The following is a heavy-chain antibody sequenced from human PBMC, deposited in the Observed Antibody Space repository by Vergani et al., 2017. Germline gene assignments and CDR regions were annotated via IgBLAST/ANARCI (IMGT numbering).Heavy chain of an antibody. V-gene: IGHV3-30*02. CDR1: GFTFSSYG. D-gene: IGHD5-24*01. Sequence: QVQLVESGGGVVQPGGSLRLSCAASGFTFSSYGMHWVRQAPGKGLEWVAFIWYDGSNKYYADSVKGRFTISRDNSKNTLYLQMNSLRAEDTAVFYCAKGRDGYSNFDCWGQGTLVTVSS. J-gene: IGHJ4*02. CDR3: AKGRDGYSNFDC. CDR2: IWYDGSNK.